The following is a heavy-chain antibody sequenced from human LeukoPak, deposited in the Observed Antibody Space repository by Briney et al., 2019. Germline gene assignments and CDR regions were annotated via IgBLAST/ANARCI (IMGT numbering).Heavy chain of an antibody. CDR3: ARHTISDY. J-gene: IGHJ4*02. D-gene: IGHD3-10*01. CDR1: GYSFSSYW. Sequence: GESLKFSCKGSGYSFSSYWINWVRQMPGKGLEWMGRIDPSDSYTNYNPSFQGHVTISADKSISTAYLQWSSLMASDTAMYYCARHTISDYWGQGTQVTVSS. CDR2: IDPSDSYT. V-gene: IGHV5-10-1*01.